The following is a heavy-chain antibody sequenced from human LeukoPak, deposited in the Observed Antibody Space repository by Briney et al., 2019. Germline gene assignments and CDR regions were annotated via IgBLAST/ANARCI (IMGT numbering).Heavy chain of an antibody. V-gene: IGHV1-69*04. CDR2: IIPILGIA. CDR3: ARAASLWDAFDI. J-gene: IGHJ3*02. D-gene: IGHD2-21*01. Sequence: SVKVSCKASGGTFSSYAISWVRQAPGQGLEWMGRIIPILGIANYAQKFQGRVTMTRDTSTSTVYMELSSLRSEDTAVYYCARAASLWDAFDIWGQGTMVTVSS. CDR1: GGTFSSYA.